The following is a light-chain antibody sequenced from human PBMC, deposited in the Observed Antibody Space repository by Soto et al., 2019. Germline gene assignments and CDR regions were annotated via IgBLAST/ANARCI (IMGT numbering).Light chain of an antibody. Sequence: QSALTQPPSASVSPGQSVTISCTGTSSDVGANNYVSWYQQHPGKAPKLMIYEVTKRPSGVPDRFSGSKSGNTASLTVSGLQAEDEADYYCSSYAGTNRVFGTGTKLTVL. CDR2: EVT. CDR3: SSYAGTNRV. V-gene: IGLV2-8*01. J-gene: IGLJ1*01. CDR1: SSDVGANNY.